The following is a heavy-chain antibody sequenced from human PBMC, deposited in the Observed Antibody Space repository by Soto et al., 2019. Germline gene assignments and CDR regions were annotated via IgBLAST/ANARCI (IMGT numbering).Heavy chain of an antibody. CDR1: GFTFSSYG. J-gene: IGHJ4*02. D-gene: IGHD3-10*01. CDR2: ISYDGSNK. V-gene: IGHV3-30*03. Sequence: GGSLRLSCAASGFTFSSYGMHWVRQAPGKGLEWVAVISYDGSNKYYADSVKGRFTISRDNSKNTLYLQMNSLRAEDTAVYYCLESGGYYLWGQGTLVTVSS. CDR3: LESGGYYL.